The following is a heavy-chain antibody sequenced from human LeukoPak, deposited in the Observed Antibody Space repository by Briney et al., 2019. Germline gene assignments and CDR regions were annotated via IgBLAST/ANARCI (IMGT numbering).Heavy chain of an antibody. CDR1: GFTFSDYY. Sequence: GGSLRLSCAASGFTFSDYYMSWIRQAPGKGLEWVSYISGSTSYTNYADSEKGRFTISRDNAKNSLYLQMNSLRAEDTAVYYCARDRSWGSGYNYGMDVWGQGTTVTVSS. J-gene: IGHJ6*02. CDR2: ISGSTSYT. D-gene: IGHD2-15*01. V-gene: IGHV3-11*05. CDR3: ARDRSWGSGYNYGMDV.